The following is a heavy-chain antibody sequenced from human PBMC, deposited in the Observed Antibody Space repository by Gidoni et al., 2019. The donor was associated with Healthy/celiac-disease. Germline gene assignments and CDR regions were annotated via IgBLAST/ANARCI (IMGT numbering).Heavy chain of an antibody. CDR3: AKDSEDRGWFDP. CDR1: GFTFISYG. J-gene: IGHJ5*02. V-gene: IGHV3-30*18. D-gene: IGHD3-10*01. Sequence: QVQLVESGGGVVQPGRSLRLSCAASGFTFISYGMHWVRPAPGKGLEWVAVISYDGSNKYYADSVKGRFTISRDNSKNTLYLQMNSLRAEDTAVYYCAKDSEDRGWFDPWGQGTLVTVSS. CDR2: ISYDGSNK.